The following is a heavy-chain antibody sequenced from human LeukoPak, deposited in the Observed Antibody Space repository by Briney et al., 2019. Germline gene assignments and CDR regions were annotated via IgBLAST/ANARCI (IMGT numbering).Heavy chain of an antibody. Sequence: SETLSLTCSVSGGSISDYYWSWIRQPAGRGLEWVGRIYTSGSTNYNPSLKSRVTMSVDTSKNQFSLNLTSVTAADTVMYYCARDSNGDRAFDMWGQGTMVTVSP. CDR2: IYTSGST. CDR1: GGSISDYY. V-gene: IGHV4-4*07. CDR3: ARDSNGDRAFDM. J-gene: IGHJ3*02. D-gene: IGHD4-17*01.